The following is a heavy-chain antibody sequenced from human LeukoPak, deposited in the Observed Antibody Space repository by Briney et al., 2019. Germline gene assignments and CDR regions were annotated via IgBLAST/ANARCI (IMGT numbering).Heavy chain of an antibody. V-gene: IGHV4-34*01. CDR2: MNHSGST. CDR1: AGSSSGYY. Sequence: SETLSLTCAVYAGSSSGYYWSWIRHPPGKGLEWIGEMNHSGSTNYNPSLKSRVTISVDTSKNHFSLKLSSVTAADTAVYYCARTTEGGYTYDYFYYYYMDVWGKGTTVTISS. CDR3: ARTTEGGYTYDYFYYYYMDV. J-gene: IGHJ6*03. D-gene: IGHD5-18*01.